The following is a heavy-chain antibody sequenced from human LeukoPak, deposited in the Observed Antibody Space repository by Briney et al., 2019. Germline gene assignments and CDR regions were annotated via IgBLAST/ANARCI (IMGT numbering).Heavy chain of an antibody. J-gene: IGHJ5*02. CDR1: GGSITSTNW. V-gene: IGHV4-4*02. CDR2: IYHSGST. D-gene: IGHD6-25*01. CDR3: AKEAAGQWFDP. Sequence: NPSETLSLTCAVSGGSITSTNWWSWVRQPPGKGLEWIGEIYHSGSTNYNPSLKSRVTMSLDKSKNQFSLNLTSVTAADTAVYYCAKEAAGQWFDPWGQGTLVTVSS.